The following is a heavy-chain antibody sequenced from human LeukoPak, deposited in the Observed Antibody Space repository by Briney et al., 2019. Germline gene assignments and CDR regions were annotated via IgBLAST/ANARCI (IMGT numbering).Heavy chain of an antibody. CDR2: IYYNGST. Sequence: SETLSLTCSVSGGSISSSSYYWGWIRQPPGKGLEWIVSIYYNGSTYYNPSLKSRVTISVDTSKNQFSLKLSSVAAADTAVYYCARLEYSSGWFDYYDSKRGFDYWGQGTLVTVSS. V-gene: IGHV4-39*01. CDR1: GGSISSSSYY. J-gene: IGHJ4*02. D-gene: IGHD6-19*01. CDR3: ARLEYSSGWFDYYDSKRGFDY.